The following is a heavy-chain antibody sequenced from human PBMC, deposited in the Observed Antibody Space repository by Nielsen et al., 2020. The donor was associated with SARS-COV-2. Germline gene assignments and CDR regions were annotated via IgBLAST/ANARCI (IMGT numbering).Heavy chain of an antibody. D-gene: IGHD4/OR15-4a*01. CDR2: ISSSSSYT. V-gene: IGHV3-11*06. Sequence: GESLKISCAASGFPFSDYYMTWIRQAPGKGLEWVSYISSSSSYTKYADSVRGRFTISRDNARNSLYLQMNSLRVEDTAVYYCARVGSYGDPEYLDYWGQGALVTVSS. CDR3: ARVGSYGDPEYLDY. J-gene: IGHJ4*02. CDR1: GFPFSDYY.